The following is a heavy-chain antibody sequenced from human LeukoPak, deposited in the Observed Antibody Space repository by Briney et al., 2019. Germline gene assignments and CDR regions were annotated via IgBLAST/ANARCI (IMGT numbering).Heavy chain of an antibody. CDR1: GGSFSGYY. D-gene: IGHD2-8*01. CDR3: ARGPQYCTNGVCPFDY. V-gene: IGHV4-34*01. J-gene: IGHJ4*02. CDR2: INHSGST. Sequence: SSETLSLTCAVYGGSFSGYYWGWIRQPPGKGLEWIGEINHSGSTNYNPSLKCRVTISVDTSKNQFSLKLSSVTAADTAVYYCARGPQYCTNGVCPFDYWGQGTLVTVSS.